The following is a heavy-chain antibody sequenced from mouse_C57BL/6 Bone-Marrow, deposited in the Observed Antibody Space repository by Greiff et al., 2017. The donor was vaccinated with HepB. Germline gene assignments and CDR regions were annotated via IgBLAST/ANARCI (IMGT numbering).Heavy chain of an antibody. D-gene: IGHD1-1*01. CDR2: ISSGGSYT. V-gene: IGHV5-6*01. CDR3: ARPYGSSYVWFAY. Sequence: EVQGVESGGDLVKPGGSLKLSCAASGFTFSSYGMSWVRQTPDKRLEWVATISSGGSYTYYPDSVKGRFTISRDNAKNTLYLQMSSLKSEDTAMYYCARPYGSSYVWFAYWGQGTLVTVSA. J-gene: IGHJ3*01. CDR1: GFTFSSYG.